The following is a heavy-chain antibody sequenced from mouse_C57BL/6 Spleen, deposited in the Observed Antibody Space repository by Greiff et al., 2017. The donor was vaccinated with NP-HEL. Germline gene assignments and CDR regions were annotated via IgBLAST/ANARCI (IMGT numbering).Heavy chain of an antibody. D-gene: IGHD2-3*01. CDR2: IDPSDSYT. CDR1: GYTFTSYW. Sequence: QVHVKQPGAELVKPGASVKLSCKASGYTFTSYWMQWVKQRPGQGLEWIGEIDPSDSYTNYNQKFKGKATLTVDTSSSTAYMQLSSLTSEDSAVYYCATYDGYYFWGQGTLVTVSA. CDR3: ATYDGYYF. V-gene: IGHV1-50*01. J-gene: IGHJ3*01.